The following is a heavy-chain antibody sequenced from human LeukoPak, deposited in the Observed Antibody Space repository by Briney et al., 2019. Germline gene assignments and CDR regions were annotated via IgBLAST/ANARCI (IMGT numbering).Heavy chain of an antibody. CDR1: GFTFSSYG. CDR2: MWSDGSNI. V-gene: IGHV3-33*06. D-gene: IGHD1-1*01. Sequence: GRSLRLSCAASGFTFSSYGMHWVRQAPGKGLEWVAVMWSDGSNIYYADSVKGRFTISRDNSKNTLYLQMNSLRTEDTALYYCAKDATGTYSGMDYWGQGTLVSVSS. J-gene: IGHJ4*02. CDR3: AKDATGTYSGMDY.